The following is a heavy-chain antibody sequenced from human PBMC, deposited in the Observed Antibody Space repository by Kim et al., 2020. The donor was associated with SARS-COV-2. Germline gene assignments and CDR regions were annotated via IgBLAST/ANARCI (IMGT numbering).Heavy chain of an antibody. Sequence: SVKVSCKASGYTFSTYAISWVRQTPGQGLEWMGWLIPILGSPKYAQKFQGRVTITADESAGTAYMDLSSLRSEDTAIYYCARAPPHGYYFDYWGQGTLV. D-gene: IGHD6-13*01. CDR3: ARAPPHGYYFDY. CDR2: LIPILGSP. V-gene: IGHV1-69*11. CDR1: GYTFSTYA. J-gene: IGHJ4*02.